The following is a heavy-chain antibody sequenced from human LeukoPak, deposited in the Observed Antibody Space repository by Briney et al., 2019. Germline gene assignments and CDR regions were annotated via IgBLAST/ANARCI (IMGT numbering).Heavy chain of an antibody. J-gene: IGHJ4*02. CDR3: ARVGYSGYDAYYFDY. D-gene: IGHD5-12*01. V-gene: IGHV4-34*01. CDR1: GGSFSGYY. CDR2: INHSGST. Sequence: SETLSLTCAVYGGSFSGYYWSWIRQPPGKGLEWIGEINHSGSTNYNPSLKSRVTISVDTSKNQFSLKLSSVTAADTAVYYCARVGYSGYDAYYFDYWGQGTLVTVSS.